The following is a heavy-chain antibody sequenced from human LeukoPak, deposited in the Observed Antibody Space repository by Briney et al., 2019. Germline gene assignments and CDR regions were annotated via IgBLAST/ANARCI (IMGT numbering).Heavy chain of an antibody. D-gene: IGHD2-21*01. J-gene: IGHJ4*02. CDR3: ARLVVPGAPFEY. Sequence: GESLRISCKGSGYTFTSYWITWVRQMPGKGLEWMGWIDPSDSYTNYSPSFQGHVTISADKSISTAFLRWSSLKASDTAMYYCARLVVPGAPFEYWGQGTLVTVSS. CDR2: IDPSDSYT. V-gene: IGHV5-10-1*01. CDR1: GYTFTSYW.